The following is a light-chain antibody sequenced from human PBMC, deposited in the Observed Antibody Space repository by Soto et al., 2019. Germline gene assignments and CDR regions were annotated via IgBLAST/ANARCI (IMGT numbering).Light chain of an antibody. CDR1: QSVSSY. Sequence: EIVLTQSPDTLSLSPGERATLSCRASQSVSSYLAWYQQKPGQAPRLLIYDASNRATGIPARFSGSGSGTDFTLTISSLEPEDFAVYYCQQRSNWPLITFGQGTRLEMK. V-gene: IGKV3-11*01. CDR3: QQRSNWPLIT. J-gene: IGKJ5*01. CDR2: DAS.